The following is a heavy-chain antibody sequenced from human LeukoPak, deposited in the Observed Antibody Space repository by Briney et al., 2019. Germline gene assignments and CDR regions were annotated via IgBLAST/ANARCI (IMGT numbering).Heavy chain of an antibody. V-gene: IGHV4-34*01. CDR1: GGSFSGYY. CDR2: INHSGST. CDR3: ARSPIVLMVYAKRWFDP. J-gene: IGHJ5*02. D-gene: IGHD2-8*01. Sequence: PSETLSLTCAVYGGSFSGYYWSWIRQPPGKGLEWIGEINHSGSTNYNPSLKSRVTISVDTSKNQFSLKLSSVTAADTAVYYCARSPIVLMVYAKRWFDPWGQGTLVTVSS.